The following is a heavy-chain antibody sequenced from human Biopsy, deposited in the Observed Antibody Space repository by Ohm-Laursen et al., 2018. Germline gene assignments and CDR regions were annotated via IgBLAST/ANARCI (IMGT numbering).Heavy chain of an antibody. CDR2: ISYDGSKT. Sequence: SLRLSCSASGFTFSNSGMQWVRQAPGKGLEWVAAISYDGSKTDYGDSVKGRLNISRDNSKNTLDLQMSSLRVEDTAVYFCAKDKGTFNFYYYGMDVWGQGTTVTVSS. J-gene: IGHJ6*02. V-gene: IGHV3-30*18. CDR3: AKDKGTFNFYYYGMDV. CDR1: GFTFSNSG. D-gene: IGHD2/OR15-2a*01.